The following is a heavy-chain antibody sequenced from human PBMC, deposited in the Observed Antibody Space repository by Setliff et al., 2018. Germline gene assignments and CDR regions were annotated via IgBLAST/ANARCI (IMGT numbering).Heavy chain of an antibody. CDR2: IRSKANSYAT. Sequence: WIRQPAGKGLEWVGRIRSKANSYATVYAASVKGRFTISRDDSKNTAYLQMNSLKTEDTAVYYCTRTSGLQFFNYYMDVWGKGTTVTVSS. D-gene: IGHD3-3*01. V-gene: IGHV3-73*01. CDR3: TRTSGLQFFNYYMDV. J-gene: IGHJ6*03.